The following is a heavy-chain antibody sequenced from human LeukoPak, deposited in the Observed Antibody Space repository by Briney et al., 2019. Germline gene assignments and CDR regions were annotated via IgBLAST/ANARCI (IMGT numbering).Heavy chain of an antibody. CDR3: ARVRFGEIVAFDI. CDR1: GFTFSSYG. Sequence: PGGSLRLSCAASGFTFSSYGMHWVRQAPGKGLEWVAVIRYDGSNKYYADSVKGRFTISRDNSKNTLYLQMNSLRAEDTAVYYCARVRFGEIVAFDIWGQGTMVTVSS. V-gene: IGHV3-33*01. D-gene: IGHD3-10*01. J-gene: IGHJ3*02. CDR2: IRYDGSNK.